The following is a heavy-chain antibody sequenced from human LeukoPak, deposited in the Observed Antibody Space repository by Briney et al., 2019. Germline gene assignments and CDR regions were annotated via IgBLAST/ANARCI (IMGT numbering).Heavy chain of an antibody. V-gene: IGHV3-30*18. D-gene: IGHD1-1*01. CDR2: ISYDGSDK. CDR3: AKDLLARPMIDY. J-gene: IGHJ4*02. CDR1: GFTFSNAW. Sequence: GGSLRLSCAASGFTFSNAWMSWVRQAPGKGLEWVAVISYDGSDKYYADSVKGRFTISRDNSKNTLYLQVNSLRAEDTAVYYCAKDLLARPMIDYWGQGTLVTVSS.